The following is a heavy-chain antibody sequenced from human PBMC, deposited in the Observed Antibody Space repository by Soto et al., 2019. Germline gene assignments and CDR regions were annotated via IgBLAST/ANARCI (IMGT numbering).Heavy chain of an antibody. Sequence: EVQLLESGGGLVQPGGSLRLSCAASGFTFSSYAMSWVRQAPGKGLEWVSAISGSGGSTYYADSVKGRFTISRDNSKNTLSLQMNSLRAEDTAVSYCAKEWLWSFIRYGMDVWGQGTTVTVSS. V-gene: IGHV3-23*01. J-gene: IGHJ6*02. CDR2: ISGSGGST. CDR1: GFTFSSYA. D-gene: IGHD5-18*01. CDR3: AKEWLWSFIRYGMDV.